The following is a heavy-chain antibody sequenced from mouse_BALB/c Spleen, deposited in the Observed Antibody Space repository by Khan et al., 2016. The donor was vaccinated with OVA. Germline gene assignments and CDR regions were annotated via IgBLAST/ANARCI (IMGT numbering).Heavy chain of an antibody. V-gene: IGHV3-2*02. CDR1: GYSITSDYA. D-gene: IGHD2-4*01. Sequence: EVKLLESGPGLVKPSQSLSLTCTVTGYSITSDYAWNWIRQFPGNKLEWMGFISYSGSTSYNPSLKSRISITRDTSKNQFFLQSNSVTTEDTATYYWARWDYDAPDYWGQGTTLTVSS. CDR2: ISYSGST. CDR3: ARWDYDAPDY. J-gene: IGHJ2*01.